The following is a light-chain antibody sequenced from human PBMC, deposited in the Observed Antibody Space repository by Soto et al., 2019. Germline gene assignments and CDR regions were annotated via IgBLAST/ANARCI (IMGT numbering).Light chain of an antibody. CDR1: QSVSSSY. J-gene: IGKJ4*01. V-gene: IGKV3-20*01. CDR2: DAS. CDR3: QQYASSPLT. Sequence: EIVLTQSPGTLSLSPGERATLSCRASQSVSSSYLAWYQQKPGQAPRLLIYDASSRATGIPDRFSGSGAGTDFTLTISRLEPEDFAVYYCQQYASSPLTFGRGTLLEIK.